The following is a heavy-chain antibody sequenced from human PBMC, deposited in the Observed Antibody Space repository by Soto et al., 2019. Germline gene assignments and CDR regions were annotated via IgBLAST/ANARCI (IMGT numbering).Heavy chain of an antibody. J-gene: IGHJ6*02. CDR2: INHSGST. D-gene: IGHD3-10*01. Sequence: PSETLSLTCAVYGGSFSGYYWSWIRQPPGKGLEWIGEINHSGSTNYNPSLKSRVTISVDTSKNQFSLKLSSVTAADTAVYYCARKTYYYGSGSYWRGQYHYGMDVWGQGTTVTSP. CDR1: GGSFSGYY. CDR3: ARKTYYYGSGSYWRGQYHYGMDV. V-gene: IGHV4-34*01.